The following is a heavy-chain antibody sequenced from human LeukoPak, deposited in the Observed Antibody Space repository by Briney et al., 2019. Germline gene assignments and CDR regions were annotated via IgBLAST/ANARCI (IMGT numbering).Heavy chain of an antibody. V-gene: IGHV1-69*02. CDR2: IIPILGIA. J-gene: IGHJ4*02. D-gene: IGHD3-3*01. CDR3: VVGEDYDCWSGYYFDY. Sequence: ASVKVSCKASGGTFTSYTISWVRQAPGQGLEWMGRIIPILGIANYAQKFQGRVTITADKSTSTAYMELSSLRSEDTAVYYCVVGEDYDCWSGYYFDYWGQGTLVTVSS. CDR1: GGTFTSYT.